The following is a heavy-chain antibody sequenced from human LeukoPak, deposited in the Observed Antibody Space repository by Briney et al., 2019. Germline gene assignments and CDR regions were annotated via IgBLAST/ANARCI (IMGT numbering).Heavy chain of an antibody. J-gene: IGHJ4*01. V-gene: IGHV1-69*04. D-gene: IGHD2-2*01. Sequence: ASGKGSCKASGLTFTSYAISWVRQAPGQGLEWRGRIIPILGIANYAQKVKGRATITADKSTSTAYMELSSLRSEDTAVYYCASPGVVPAAITTDYWGHGTLVTVSS. CDR2: IIPILGIA. CDR3: ASPGVVPAAITTDY. CDR1: GLTFTSYA.